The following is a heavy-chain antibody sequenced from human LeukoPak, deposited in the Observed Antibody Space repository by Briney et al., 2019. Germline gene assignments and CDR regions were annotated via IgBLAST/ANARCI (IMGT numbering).Heavy chain of an antibody. Sequence: PSETLSLTCTVSGXSISSYYWSWIRQPAGKGLEWIGRIYTSGSTNYNPSLKSRVTMSVDTSKNQFSLKLSSVTAADTAVYYCARSLGSPGIAAAGYWGQGTLVTVSS. CDR2: IYTSGST. D-gene: IGHD6-13*01. J-gene: IGHJ4*02. V-gene: IGHV4-4*07. CDR3: ARSLGSPGIAAAGY. CDR1: GXSISSYY.